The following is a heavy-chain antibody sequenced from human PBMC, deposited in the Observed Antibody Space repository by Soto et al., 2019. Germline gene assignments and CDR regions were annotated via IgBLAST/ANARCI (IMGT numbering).Heavy chain of an antibody. D-gene: IGHD6-13*01. CDR1: EFTFSSEG. J-gene: IGHJ4*02. CDR2: IWYDGSNK. Sequence: RGSPRLSCAASEFTFSSEGMHWVRQAPGKGLEWVAVIWYDGSNKYYADSVKGRFTISRDNAKNTLYLQMNSLRAEDTAVYYCARAAMGGSSWPFDYWGQGT. CDR3: ARAAMGGSSWPFDY. V-gene: IGHV3-33*03.